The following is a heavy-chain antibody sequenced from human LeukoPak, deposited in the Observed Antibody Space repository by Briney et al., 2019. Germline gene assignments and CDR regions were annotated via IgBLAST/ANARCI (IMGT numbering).Heavy chain of an antibody. V-gene: IGHV3-48*01. J-gene: IGHJ4*02. CDR3: ARRFGY. CDR2: ISSSSSAI. Sequence: GGSLRLSCAATGFTFSNYDMNWVRQPPGKGLEWVSYISSSSSAIYYADSVKGRFTISRDNAKNSLYLQMNSLRAEDTAVYYCARRFGYWGQGTLVTVSS. CDR1: GFTFSNYD.